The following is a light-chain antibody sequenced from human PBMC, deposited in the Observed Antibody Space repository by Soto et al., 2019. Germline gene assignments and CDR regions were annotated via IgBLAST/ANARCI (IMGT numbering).Light chain of an antibody. J-gene: IGKJ5*01. Sequence: EIVMTHSPATLAVSPCERATLSSRASQSVSSNLAWYQQKPGQAPRLLIYGASTRATGIPARFSGSGSGTEFTLTISRLEPEDFAVYYCQQRSNWPITFGQGTRLE. V-gene: IGKV3-15*01. CDR1: QSVSSN. CDR3: QQRSNWPIT. CDR2: GAS.